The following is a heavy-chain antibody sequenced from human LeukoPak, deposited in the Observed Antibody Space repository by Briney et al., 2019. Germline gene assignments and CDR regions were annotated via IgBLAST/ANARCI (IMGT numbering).Heavy chain of an antibody. CDR2: IIYSDGSA. CDR1: GFTFSSYA. D-gene: IGHD3-16*02. J-gene: IGHJ4*02. Sequence: GGSLRLSCAASGFTFSSYAMSWVRQAPGKGLERVSIIYSDGSAYYADTVKGRFTISRDNSMNTVDLLVNSLRVEDAAIYYCARVWELSYDHWGQGTLVTVSS. CDR3: ARVWELSYDH. V-gene: IGHV3-23*01.